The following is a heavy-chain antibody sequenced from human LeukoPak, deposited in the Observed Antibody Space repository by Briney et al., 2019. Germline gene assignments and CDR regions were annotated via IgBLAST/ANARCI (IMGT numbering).Heavy chain of an antibody. CDR1: GYTFATYG. V-gene: IGHV1-18*01. Sequence: GASVKVSCTASGYTFATYGISWVRQAPGQGLEWMGWISAYNANTNYAQNLQGRVTMTTDTSTSTAYMELRSLRSDDTAVYYCARGRDDFWSGYYNWFDPWGQGTLVTVSS. J-gene: IGHJ5*02. CDR3: ARGRDDFWSGYYNWFDP. D-gene: IGHD3-3*01. CDR2: ISAYNANT.